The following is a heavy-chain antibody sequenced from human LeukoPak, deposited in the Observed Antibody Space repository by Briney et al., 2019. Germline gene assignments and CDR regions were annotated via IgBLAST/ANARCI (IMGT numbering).Heavy chain of an antibody. CDR3: ARVTTGSTWFDP. CDR2: IFYSGST. J-gene: IGHJ5*02. CDR1: GGSIRSGNYY. D-gene: IGHD4-17*01. Sequence: SETLSLTCTVSGGSIRSGNYYWNWIRQHPGKGLEWIGYIFYSGSTYYNSSLKSRITMSVDTSENQFSLKLSSVTAADTAVYYCARVTTGSTWFDPWGQGILVTASS. V-gene: IGHV4-31*03.